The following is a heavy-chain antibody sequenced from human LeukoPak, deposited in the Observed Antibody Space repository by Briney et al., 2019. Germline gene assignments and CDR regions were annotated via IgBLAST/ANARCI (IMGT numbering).Heavy chain of an antibody. J-gene: IGHJ4*02. CDR2: VYYSGET. CDR3: ARLQGDSTTIFDY. CDR1: GGSISGHY. V-gene: IGHV4-59*11. Sequence: SETLSLTCTVSGGSISGHYWSWIRQPPAKGLEWVGYVYYSGETNYNPSLKSRVTISVDTSKNQFSLKLTSVTAADTAVYYCARLQGDSTTIFDYWGQGILVSVSS. D-gene: IGHD2-21*01.